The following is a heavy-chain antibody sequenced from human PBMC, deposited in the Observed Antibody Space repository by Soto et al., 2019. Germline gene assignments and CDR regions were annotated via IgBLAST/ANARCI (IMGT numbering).Heavy chain of an antibody. D-gene: IGHD6-13*01. Sequence: SETLSLTCTVSGGSISSSSYYWGWIRQPPGKGLEWIGSIYYSGSSYYNPSLKSRVTISVDTSKNQFSLKLSSVTAADTAVYYCARWAVSSWYWFDPWGQGTLVTVSS. J-gene: IGHJ5*02. V-gene: IGHV4-39*01. CDR3: ARWAVSSWYWFDP. CDR2: IYYSGSS. CDR1: GGSISSSSYY.